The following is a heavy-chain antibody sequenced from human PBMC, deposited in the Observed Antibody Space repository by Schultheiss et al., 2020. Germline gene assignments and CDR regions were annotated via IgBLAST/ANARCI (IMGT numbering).Heavy chain of an antibody. J-gene: IGHJ4*02. Sequence: GGSLRLSCAASGFTFSSYWMHWVRQAPGKGLEWVAVIWYDGSNKYYADSVKGRFTISRDNSKNTLYLQMNSLRAEDTAVYYCARGEITIFGVFHFDYWGQGTLVTGYS. CDR2: IWYDGSNK. D-gene: IGHD3-3*01. V-gene: IGHV3-33*08. CDR1: GFTFSSYW. CDR3: ARGEITIFGVFHFDY.